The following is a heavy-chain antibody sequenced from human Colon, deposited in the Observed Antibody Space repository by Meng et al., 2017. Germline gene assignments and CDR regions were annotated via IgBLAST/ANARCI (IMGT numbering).Heavy chain of an antibody. D-gene: IGHD3-10*01. CDR2: ISSHGTTI. J-gene: IGHJ4*02. CDR1: GFIFGDYY. CDR3: ARNLVPDH. V-gene: IGHV3-11*01. Sequence: VESGGGLVKPGGSLRLSCEASGFIFGDYYMTWIRQAPGKGLEWIAYISSHGTTIHYADSVKGRFTISRDNANNSVSLQMDSLRAEDTAVYYCARNLVPDHWGQGTLVTVSS.